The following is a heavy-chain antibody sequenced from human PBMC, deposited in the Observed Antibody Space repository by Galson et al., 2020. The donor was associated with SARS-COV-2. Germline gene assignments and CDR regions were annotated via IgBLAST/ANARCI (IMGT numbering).Heavy chain of an antibody. D-gene: IGHD3-10*01. V-gene: IGHV4-61*02. Sequence: SQTLSLTCTVSGGSISGGRYYWSWIRQPAGKGLEWLGRIYISGNTNYNPSLKSRVSISIDASKNQFSLKLTSVTAADTAVYYCARDDMFDGSGSYYLRHWGLGTLVTVSS. J-gene: IGHJ4*02. CDR2: IYISGNT. CDR1: GGSISGGRYY. CDR3: ARDDMFDGSGSYYLRH.